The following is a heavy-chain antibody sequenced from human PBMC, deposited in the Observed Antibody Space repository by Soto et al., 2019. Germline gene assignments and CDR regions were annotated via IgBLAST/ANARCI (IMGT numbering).Heavy chain of an antibody. V-gene: IGHV3-23*01. D-gene: IGHD2-15*01. CDR1: GFTFSDHA. CDR2: ISGGGSGA. J-gene: IGHJ1*01. Sequence: EVQLLESGGGLVQPGGSLRLSCAASGFTFSDHAMTWVRQAPGKGLEWVSGISGGGSGAYYADSVKGRFTISRDNSKNTLFLQMDSLRAEDTAVYYCAKDRWWYLHWGQRTLVTVSS. CDR3: AKDRWWYLH.